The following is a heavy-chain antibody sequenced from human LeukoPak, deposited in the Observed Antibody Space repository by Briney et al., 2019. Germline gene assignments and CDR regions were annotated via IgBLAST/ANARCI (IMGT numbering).Heavy chain of an antibody. CDR2: ISTFNGNR. V-gene: IGHV1-18*01. Sequence: ASVKISCKTSGYTFTAYGISWVRQAPGQGLEWMEWISTFNGNRHYAQNFQGRVTLTTDTSTSTAYMELRSLRSDDTAVYYCARKKGSSHYYYYYMDVWGKGTTVTVSS. CDR1: GYTFTAYG. CDR3: ARKKGSSHYYYYYMDV. J-gene: IGHJ6*03. D-gene: IGHD6-6*01.